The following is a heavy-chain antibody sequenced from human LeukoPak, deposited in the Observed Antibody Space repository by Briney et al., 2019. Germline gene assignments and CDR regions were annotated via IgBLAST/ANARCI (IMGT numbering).Heavy chain of an antibody. CDR2: TSGSGGST. Sequence: GGSLRLSCAASGFTFSSYAMSWVRQAPGKGLEWVSATSGSGGSTYYADSVRGRFTISRDNAKNSLYLQMNSLRDEDTAVYYCARDGEMATNPYYFDYWGQGTLVTVSS. V-gene: IGHV3-23*01. CDR3: ARDGEMATNPYYFDY. J-gene: IGHJ4*02. CDR1: GFTFSSYA. D-gene: IGHD5-24*01.